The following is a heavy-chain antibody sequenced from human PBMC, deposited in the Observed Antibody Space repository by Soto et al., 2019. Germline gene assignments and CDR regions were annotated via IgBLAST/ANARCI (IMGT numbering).Heavy chain of an antibody. Sequence: ASVKVSCKASGYTFTSYYMHWVRQAPGQGLEWMGIINPSGGSTSYAQKFQGRVTMTRDTSTSTVYMELSSLRSEDTAVYYCARGEQQLVRYYYYGMDVWGQGTTVTVSS. J-gene: IGHJ6*02. D-gene: IGHD6-13*01. V-gene: IGHV1-46*01. CDR3: ARGEQQLVRYYYYGMDV. CDR1: GYTFTSYY. CDR2: INPSGGST.